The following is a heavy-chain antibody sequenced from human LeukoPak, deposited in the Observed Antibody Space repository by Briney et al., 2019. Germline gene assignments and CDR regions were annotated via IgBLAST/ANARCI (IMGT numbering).Heavy chain of an antibody. CDR1: GFTFSSYS. Sequence: AGSLRLSCAASGFTFSSYSMNWVRQAPGKGLEWVSSISSSSSYIYYAAFVKGRFTISRENSKNTLHLQMNILRAEDTAVYYCPKDSLPLSWSYLYWGQGTVVTVSS. CDR2: ISSSSSYI. D-gene: IGHD1-26*01. V-gene: IGHV3-21*04. J-gene: IGHJ4*02. CDR3: PKDSLPLSWSYLY.